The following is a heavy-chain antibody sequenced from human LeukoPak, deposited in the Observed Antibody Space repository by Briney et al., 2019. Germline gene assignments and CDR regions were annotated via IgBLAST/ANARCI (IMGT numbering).Heavy chain of an antibody. D-gene: IGHD6-13*01. CDR2: INHSGST. V-gene: IGHV4-30-2*01. J-gene: IGHJ4*02. CDR1: GGSISSGGYS. CDR3: ARDGAAGPPFYFDY. Sequence: SETLSLTCAVSGGSISSGGYSWSWIRQPPGKGLEWIGEINHSGSTNYNPSLKSRVTISVDTSKNQFSLKLSSVTAADTAVYYCARDGAAGPPFYFDYWGQGTLVTVSS.